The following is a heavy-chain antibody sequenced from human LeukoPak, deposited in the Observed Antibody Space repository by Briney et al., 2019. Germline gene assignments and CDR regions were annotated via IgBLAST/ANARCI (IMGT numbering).Heavy chain of an antibody. CDR3: ARGDRAMKHDAFDI. CDR1: GFTFSDYH. V-gene: IGHV3-11*01. CDR2: ISSSGFTI. Sequence: PGGSLRLSCAASGFTFSDYHMNWIRRAPGKGLEWVSYISSSGFTIYFAASVKGRFAISRDNAKNSLYLQMNSLRADDTAVYYCARGDRAMKHDAFDIWGQGTMVTVSS. D-gene: IGHD5-18*01. J-gene: IGHJ3*02.